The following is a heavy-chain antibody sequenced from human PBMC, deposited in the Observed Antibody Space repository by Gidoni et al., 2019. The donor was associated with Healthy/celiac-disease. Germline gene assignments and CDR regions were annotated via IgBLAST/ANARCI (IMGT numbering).Heavy chain of an antibody. D-gene: IGHD3-22*01. CDR2: ISSSSSYI. V-gene: IGHV3-21*01. CDR3: ARVTGDYYDSSGYPY. Sequence: EVQLVESGGGLVKPGGSLRLSCPAPEFTFRSYSMNWVRQAPGKGLEWVSSISSSSSYIYYADSVKGRFTISRDNAKNSLYLQMNSLRAEDTAVYYCARVTGDYYDSSGYPYWGQGTLVTVSS. CDR1: EFTFRSYS. J-gene: IGHJ4*02.